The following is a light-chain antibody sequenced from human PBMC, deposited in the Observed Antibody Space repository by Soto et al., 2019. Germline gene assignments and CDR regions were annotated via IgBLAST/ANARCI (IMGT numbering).Light chain of an antibody. CDR1: RSDVGGYNY. J-gene: IGLJ2*01. CDR2: DVS. CDR3: SSYTSSSSLVL. Sequence: QSALTQPASVSGSPGQSITISCTGTRSDVGGYNYVSWYQQHTGKAPKLMIYDVSNRPSGVSNRFSGSKSGNTASLTISGLQAEDEADYYGSSYTSSSSLVLFGSGTQLTGL. V-gene: IGLV2-14*01.